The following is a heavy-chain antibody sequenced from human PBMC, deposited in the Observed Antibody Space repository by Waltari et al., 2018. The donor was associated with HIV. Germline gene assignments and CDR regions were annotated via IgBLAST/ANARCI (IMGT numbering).Heavy chain of an antibody. CDR2: INHSGST. D-gene: IGHD5-12*01. J-gene: IGHJ4*02. CDR3: ARGRVDRSFDY. V-gene: IGHV4-34*01. CDR1: GGSFSGYY. Sequence: QVQLQQWGAGLLKPSETLSLTCGVYGGSFSGYYWSWIRQPPGKGLEWIGEINHSGSTNYNPPLKSRVTISVDTSKNQFSLKLSSVTAADTAVYYCARGRVDRSFDYWGQGTLVTVSS.